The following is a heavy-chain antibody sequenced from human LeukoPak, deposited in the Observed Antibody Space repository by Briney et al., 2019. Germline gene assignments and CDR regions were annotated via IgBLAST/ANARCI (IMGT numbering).Heavy chain of an antibody. V-gene: IGHV3-23*01. D-gene: IGHD1-7*01. CDR2: ISGSGGST. CDR1: GFTFSSYA. CDR3: AKGNGHWNYVSRFDY. Sequence: GGSLRLSCAASGFTFSSYAMSWVRQAPGKGLEWVSAISGSGGSTYYADSVKGRFTISRDNSKNTLYLQMNSLRAEDTAVYYCAKGNGHWNYVSRFDYWGQGTLVTVSS. J-gene: IGHJ4*02.